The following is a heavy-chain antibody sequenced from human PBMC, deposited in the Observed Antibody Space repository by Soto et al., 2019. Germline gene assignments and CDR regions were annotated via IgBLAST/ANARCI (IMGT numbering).Heavy chain of an antibody. CDR1: GGSFSGYY. V-gene: IGHV4-34*01. CDR3: ARVAAAGTAEYYFDY. D-gene: IGHD6-13*01. Sequence: QVQLQQWGAGLLKPSETLSLTCAVYGGSFSGYYWSWIRQPPGKGLEWIGEINHSGSTNYNPSLKCRVTISVDTSKNQFSLQLSSVTAADTAVYYCARVAAAGTAEYYFDYWGQGTLVTVSS. CDR2: INHSGST. J-gene: IGHJ4*02.